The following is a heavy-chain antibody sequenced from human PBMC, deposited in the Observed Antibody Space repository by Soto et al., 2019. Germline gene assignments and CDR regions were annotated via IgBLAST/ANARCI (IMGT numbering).Heavy chain of an antibody. CDR1: GGSVSSGSYQ. CDR3: ARDGNGMDV. Sequence: SETLSLTCTVSGGSVSSGSYQWTWIRQPPGKGLEWIGYIHVSGSTNDNPSLKGRVTMSIDTSKNQFSLKLSSVTAADTAVHYCARDGNGMDVWGQGTKVTVSS. V-gene: IGHV4-61*01. J-gene: IGHJ6*02. CDR2: IHVSGST. D-gene: IGHD1-26*01.